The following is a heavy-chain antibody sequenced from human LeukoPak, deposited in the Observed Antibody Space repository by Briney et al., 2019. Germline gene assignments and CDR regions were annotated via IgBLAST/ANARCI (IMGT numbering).Heavy chain of an antibody. D-gene: IGHD3-10*01. CDR1: GFTFSSYW. CDR2: IKQDGSEK. V-gene: IGHV3-7*01. J-gene: IGHJ3*02. CDR3: ARACLRGVQGVRGAFDI. Sequence: QPGGSLRLSCAASGFTFSSYWMSWVRQAPGKGLEWVANIKQDGSEKYYVDSVKGRFTISRDNAKNSLYLQMNSLRAEDTAVYYCARACLRGVQGVRGAFDIWGQGTMVTVSS.